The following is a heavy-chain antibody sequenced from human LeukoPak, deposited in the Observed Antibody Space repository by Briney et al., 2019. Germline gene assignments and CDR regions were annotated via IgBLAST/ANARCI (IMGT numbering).Heavy chain of an antibody. D-gene: IGHD3-9*01. J-gene: IGHJ4*02. Sequence: PGGSLRLSCAASGFTFSSYGMHWVRQAPGKGLEWVAVIWYDGSNKYYADSVKGRFTISRDNSKNTLYLQMNSLRAEDTAVYYCARDASRYFDWLHPSADWGQGTLVTVSS. CDR2: IWYDGSNK. V-gene: IGHV3-33*01. CDR3: ARDASRYFDWLHPSAD. CDR1: GFTFSSYG.